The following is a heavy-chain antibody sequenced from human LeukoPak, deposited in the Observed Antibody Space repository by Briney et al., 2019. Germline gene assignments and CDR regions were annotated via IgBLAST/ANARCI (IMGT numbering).Heavy chain of an antibody. Sequence: PSETLSLTCAVYGGSFSGYYWSWIRQPPGKGLEWIGEINHSGSTNYNPSLKSRVTISVDTSKNQFSLKLSSVTAADTAVYYCARYKGRYYGSGKFGLFDYWGQGTLVTVSS. CDR1: GGSFSGYY. J-gene: IGHJ4*02. CDR3: ARYKGRYYGSGKFGLFDY. D-gene: IGHD3-10*01. V-gene: IGHV4-34*01. CDR2: INHSGST.